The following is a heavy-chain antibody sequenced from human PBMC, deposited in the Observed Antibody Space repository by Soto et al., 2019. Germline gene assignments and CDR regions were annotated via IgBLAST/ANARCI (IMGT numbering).Heavy chain of an antibody. V-gene: IGHV1-69*02. Sequence: GASVKVSCKASGGTFSSYTISWVRQAPGQGLEWMGRIIPILGIANYAQKFQGRVTITADKSTSTAYMELSSLRSEDTAVYYCASQGYCSSTSCYVYYYYYYMDVWGKGTTVTVSS. J-gene: IGHJ6*03. CDR2: IIPILGIA. D-gene: IGHD2-2*01. CDR3: ASQGYCSSTSCYVYYYYYYMDV. CDR1: GGTFSSYT.